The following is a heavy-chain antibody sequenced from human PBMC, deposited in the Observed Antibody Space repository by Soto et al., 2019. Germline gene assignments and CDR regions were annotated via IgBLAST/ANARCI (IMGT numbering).Heavy chain of an antibody. Sequence: GGPLRLSCAASGFTFSSYAMHWVRQAPGKGLEWVAVISYDGSNKNHADSVKGRFTISRDNSKNTLYLQMNSLRAEDTSVYYCARLPGYSSGWHRFEYWGQGTQVTDSS. D-gene: IGHD6-13*01. CDR3: ARLPGYSSGWHRFEY. CDR1: GFTFSSYA. V-gene: IGHV3-30-3*01. CDR2: ISYDGSNK. J-gene: IGHJ4*02.